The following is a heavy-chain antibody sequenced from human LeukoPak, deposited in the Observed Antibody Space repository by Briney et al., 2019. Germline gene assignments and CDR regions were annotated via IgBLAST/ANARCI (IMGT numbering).Heavy chain of an antibody. CDR1: GGTFSSYA. CDR3: AIRSYYSSGYYAP. CDR2: IIPIFATA. J-gene: IGHJ5*02. V-gene: IGHV1-69*05. D-gene: IGHD3-22*01. Sequence: GASVKVSCKASGGTFSSYAISWVRQAPGQGLEWMGGIIPIFATANYAQKFQGRVTITTDESTSTAYMELSSLRSEDTAVYYCAIRSYYSSGYYAPWSQGTLVTVSS.